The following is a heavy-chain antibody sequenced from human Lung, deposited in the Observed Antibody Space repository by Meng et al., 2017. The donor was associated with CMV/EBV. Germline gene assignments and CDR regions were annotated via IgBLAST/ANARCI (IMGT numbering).Heavy chain of an antibody. V-gene: IGHV4-61*03. J-gene: IGHJ6*02. CDR3: ARMTAALRYGRYV. Sequence: SETXSLTCTVSGGSVSSISYYWSWIRQPPGKGLEWIGYISYGGSTIYNPSLKSRVTISEDTSKTHFSLKLSSVTAADTAVYYCARMTAALRYGRYVGVLGTXVTVSS. D-gene: IGHD2-2*01. CDR1: GGSVSSISYY. CDR2: ISYGGST.